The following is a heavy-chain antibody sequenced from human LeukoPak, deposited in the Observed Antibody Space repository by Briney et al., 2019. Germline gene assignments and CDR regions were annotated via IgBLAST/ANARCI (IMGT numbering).Heavy chain of an antibody. CDR2: TSSSDSGT. CDR1: GFTLSLYA. Sequence: GGPLNPSCAASGFTLSLYAMSWVRQAPGKGLDWVSATSSSDSGTYYADSVRGRFTISRDNSKNRLYLQMSRLRAEDAAVYYCAKAPVTSCRGAYCYPFDSWGQGTLVTVSS. V-gene: IGHV3-23*01. D-gene: IGHD2-21*01. CDR3: AKAPVTSCRGAYCYPFDS. J-gene: IGHJ4*02.